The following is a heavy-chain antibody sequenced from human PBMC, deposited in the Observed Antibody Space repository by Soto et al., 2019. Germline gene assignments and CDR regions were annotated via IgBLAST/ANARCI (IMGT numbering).Heavy chain of an antibody. J-gene: IGHJ3*01. D-gene: IGHD2-15*01. CDR1: GFTFSSYW. Sequence: VQLAESGGASVQPGGSLRLSCAASGFTFSSYWMHWVRQAPGKGLMWVARIDNDGTGTIYADSVRGRFTISRDNAYNTVYLHMTSLRADDTAVYYCTRGGFHHGVDVWGQGTMVTVSS. CDR2: IDNDGTGT. CDR3: TRGGFHHGVDV. V-gene: IGHV3-74*01.